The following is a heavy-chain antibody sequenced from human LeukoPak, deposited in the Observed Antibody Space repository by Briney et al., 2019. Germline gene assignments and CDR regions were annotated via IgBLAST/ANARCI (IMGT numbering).Heavy chain of an antibody. J-gene: IGHJ4*02. CDR2: ISSSGSTI. V-gene: IGHV3-48*01. Sequence: GGSLRLSCAASGFTFSSYSMNWVRQAPGKGLEWLSYISSSGSTIYYADSVKGRFTISRDNARNSLYLQMNSLRAEDTAVYYCARESYYCSSTSCSDYWGQGTLVTVSS. CDR1: GFTFSSYS. CDR3: ARESYYCSSTSCSDY. D-gene: IGHD2-2*01.